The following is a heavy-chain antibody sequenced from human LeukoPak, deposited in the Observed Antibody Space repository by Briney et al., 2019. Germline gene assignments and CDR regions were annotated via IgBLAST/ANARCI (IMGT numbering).Heavy chain of an antibody. CDR1: GFTFSSYW. CDR2: ISSDGSST. J-gene: IGHJ4*02. V-gene: IGHV3-74*01. D-gene: IGHD1-26*01. CDR3: ARATSGSYSHAPPQNY. Sequence: QPGGSLRLSCAASGFTFSSYWMHWVRQAPGKGLVWVSRISSDGSSTSYADSVKGRFTISRDNAKNSLYLQMNSQRAEDTAVYYCARATSGSYSHAPPQNYWGQGTLVTVSS.